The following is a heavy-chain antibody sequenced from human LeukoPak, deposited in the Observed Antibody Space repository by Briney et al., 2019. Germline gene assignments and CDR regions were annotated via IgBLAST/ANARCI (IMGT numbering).Heavy chain of an antibody. V-gene: IGHV4-59*08. CDR2: IYYSGST. CDR3: ARAVSGRFDY. Sequence: SETLSLTCTVSGGSISSYYWSWIRQPPGKGLEWIGYIYYSGSTNYNPSLNSRVTISVDTSKDQFSLRLSSVTAADTAIYYCARAVSGRFDYWGQGTLVTVSS. J-gene: IGHJ4*02. D-gene: IGHD6-19*01. CDR1: GGSISSYY.